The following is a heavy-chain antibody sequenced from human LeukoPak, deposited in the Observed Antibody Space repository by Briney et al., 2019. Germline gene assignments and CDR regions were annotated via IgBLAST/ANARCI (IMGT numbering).Heavy chain of an antibody. CDR1: GYTFTVYY. CDR2: INPNSGGT. V-gene: IGHV1-2*06. CDR3: ASGYYDSSGYYDAFDI. D-gene: IGHD3-22*01. J-gene: IGHJ3*02. Sequence: ASVKVSCKASGYTFTVYYMHWVRQAPGQGLEWMGRINPNSGGTNYAQKFQGRVTMTRDTSISTAYMELSRLRSDDTAVYYCASGYYDSSGYYDAFDIWGQGTMVTVSS.